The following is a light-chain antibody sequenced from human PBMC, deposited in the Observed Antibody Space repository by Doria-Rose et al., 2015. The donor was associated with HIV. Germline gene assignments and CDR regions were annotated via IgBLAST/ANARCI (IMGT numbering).Light chain of an antibody. CDR3: QQYGTSRGT. CDR2: DAS. V-gene: IGKV3-20*01. J-gene: IGKJ5*01. Sequence: TQSPGTLSLSPGERATLSCRASQRVKSSYLAWYQQKPGQAPRLLIYDASTRATGIPDRFSGSGSGTDFTLTISGLEPEDVVVYYCQQYGTSRGTFGQGTRLEIK. CDR1: QRVKSSY.